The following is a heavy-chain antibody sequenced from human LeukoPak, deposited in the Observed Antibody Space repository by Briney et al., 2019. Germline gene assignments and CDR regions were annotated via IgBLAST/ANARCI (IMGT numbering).Heavy chain of an antibody. CDR3: ARGIGSYPDAFDI. D-gene: IGHD1-26*01. V-gene: IGHV1-2*06. CDR2: INPNSGGT. J-gene: IGHJ3*02. Sequence: MGRINPNSGGTNYAQKFQGRVTMTRDTSISTAYMELSRLRSDDTAVYYCARGIGSYPDAFDIWGQGTMVTVSS.